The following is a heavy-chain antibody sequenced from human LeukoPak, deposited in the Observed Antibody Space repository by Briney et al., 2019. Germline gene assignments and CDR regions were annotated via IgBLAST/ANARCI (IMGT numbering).Heavy chain of an antibody. J-gene: IGHJ4*02. CDR1: GFTFRNYW. Sequence: GGSLRLSCAASGFTFRNYWMHWVRQGPGKGLVWVSRINSDGSITAYADSVKGRFTISRDNAKNTLYLQMNSLRAEDTAVYYCAKTYYYHSSGYHLDSWGQGTLVTVSS. D-gene: IGHD3-22*01. V-gene: IGHV3-74*01. CDR2: INSDGSIT. CDR3: AKTYYYHSSGYHLDS.